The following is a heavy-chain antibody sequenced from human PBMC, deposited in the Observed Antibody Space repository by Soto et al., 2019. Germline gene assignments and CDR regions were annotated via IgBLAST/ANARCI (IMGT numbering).Heavy chain of an antibody. CDR1: GGTFSSYA. Sequence: QVQLVQSGAEVKKPGSSVKVSCKASGGTFSSYAISWVRQAPGQGLEWMGGIIPIFGTANYAQKFQGRVTITADESTSTAYMERSSLRSEDTAVYYCARDFRLEPENWFDPWGQGTLVTVSS. J-gene: IGHJ5*02. CDR2: IIPIFGTA. CDR3: ARDFRLEPENWFDP. D-gene: IGHD1-1*01. V-gene: IGHV1-69*12.